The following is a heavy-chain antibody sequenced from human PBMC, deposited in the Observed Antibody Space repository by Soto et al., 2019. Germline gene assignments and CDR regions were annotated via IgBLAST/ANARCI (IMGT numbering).Heavy chain of an antibody. CDR1: GFTFSSYA. CDR3: AKDWRMDV. J-gene: IGHJ6*02. CDR2: ISSSGGSGGST. Sequence: PGGSLILSCAASGFTFSSYAMNWVRQAPGKGLEWVSDISSSGGSGGSTHYAESVKGRFTISRDNSKNTLYLQMNSLRAEDTAVYYCAKDWRMDVWGQGTTVTVSS. V-gene: IGHV3-23*01.